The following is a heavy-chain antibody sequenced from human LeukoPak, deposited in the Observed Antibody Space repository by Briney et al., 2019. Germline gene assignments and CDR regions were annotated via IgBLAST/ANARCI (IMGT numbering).Heavy chain of an antibody. J-gene: IGHJ3*02. Sequence: GGSLRLSCAISGFTFSGCELTWVRQAPGKGLEWISYISRSGNTIYYADTVKGRFTTSRDNAKNSLYLQMNSLRVEDTAVYYCARVATMVRVPLDALDIWGQGTMVSVSS. CDR2: ISRSGNTI. V-gene: IGHV3-48*03. D-gene: IGHD3-10*01. CDR3: ARVATMVRVPLDALDI. CDR1: GFTFSGCE.